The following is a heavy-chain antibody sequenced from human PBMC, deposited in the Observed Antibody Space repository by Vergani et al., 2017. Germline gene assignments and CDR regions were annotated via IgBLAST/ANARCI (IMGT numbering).Heavy chain of an antibody. V-gene: IGHV1-18*04. J-gene: IGHJ6*02. CDR1: GYTFTSYG. D-gene: IGHD2-2*01. CDR2: ISAYNGNT. CDR3: ARDPDIVVVPAAPYYYYYYGMDV. Sequence: QVQLVQSGAEVKKPGASVKVSCKASGYTFTSYGISWVRQAPGQGLEWMGWISAYNGNTKYAQKLQGIVTMTTDTSTSTAYMELRSLRSDDTAVYYCARDPDIVVVPAAPYYYYYYGMDVWGQGTTVTVSS.